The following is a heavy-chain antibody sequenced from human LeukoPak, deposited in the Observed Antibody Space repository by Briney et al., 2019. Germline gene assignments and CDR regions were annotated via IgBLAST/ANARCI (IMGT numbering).Heavy chain of an antibody. CDR2: ISSSSSYI. J-gene: IGHJ4*02. CDR3: AREETGDYGYYFDY. Sequence: PGGSLRLSCAASGFTFSSYSMNWVRQAPGKGLEWVSSISSSSSYIYYADSVKGRFTISRDNAKNSLYLQMNSLRAEDTAVYYCAREETGDYGYYFDYWGQGTLVTVSS. V-gene: IGHV3-21*01. D-gene: IGHD4-17*01. CDR1: GFTFSSYS.